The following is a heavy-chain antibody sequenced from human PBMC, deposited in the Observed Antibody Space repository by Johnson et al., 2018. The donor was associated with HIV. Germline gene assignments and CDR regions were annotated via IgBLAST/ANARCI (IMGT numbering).Heavy chain of an antibody. CDR1: GFTFSDFY. D-gene: IGHD1-26*01. CDR2: ISYDGSNK. Sequence: VQLVESGGGLVKPGGSLRLSCAASGFTFSDFYMSWIRQAPGKGLEWVAVISYDGSNKYYGDSVKGRFTVSRDNSKNTLYLQMNSLRAEDTAVYYCAKDQWELSRGAFDIWGQGTMVTVSS. CDR3: AKDQWELSRGAFDI. V-gene: IGHV3-30*18. J-gene: IGHJ3*02.